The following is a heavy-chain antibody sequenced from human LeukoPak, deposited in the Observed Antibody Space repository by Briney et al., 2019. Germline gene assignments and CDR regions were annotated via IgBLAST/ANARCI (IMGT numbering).Heavy chain of an antibody. Sequence: GGSLRLSCAASGFTISGYWMYWIRQSPGKGLEWVARVNADGSVTNYAGSMKGRFTISRDTATNIVYLQMTSLRDDDTAVYYCARDLNWGQVDYWGQGTLVNVSS. V-gene: IGHV3-74*01. J-gene: IGHJ4*02. D-gene: IGHD7-27*01. CDR2: VNADGSVT. CDR3: ARDLNWGQVDY. CDR1: GFTISGYW.